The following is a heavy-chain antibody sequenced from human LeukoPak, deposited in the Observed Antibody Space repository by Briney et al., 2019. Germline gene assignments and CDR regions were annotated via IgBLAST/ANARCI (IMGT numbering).Heavy chain of an antibody. D-gene: IGHD6-19*01. V-gene: IGHV3-23*01. CDR2: ISSGSDYT. J-gene: IGHJ2*01. Sequence: GGSLRLSCAASGFSFSSHGMSWVRQAPWKGPEWVSSISSGSDYTFYADSVKGRFTISRDNSKNTLYLQMNSLRAGGTAIYHCAEIGDSGNWYYDVWGRGTLVTVSS. CDR3: AEIGDSGNWYYDV. CDR1: GFSFSSHG.